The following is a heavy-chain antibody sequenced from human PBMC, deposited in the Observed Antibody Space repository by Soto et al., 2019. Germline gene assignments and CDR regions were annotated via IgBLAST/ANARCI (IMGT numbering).Heavy chain of an antibody. J-gene: IGHJ1*01. CDR1: GGSISSGDYY. Sequence: SETLSLTCTVSGGSISSGDYYWSWIRQPPGKGLEWIGYIYYSGSAYYNTLYLQMSSLRAEDTAVYYCAKCGYDSSGRLLRYFQHWGQGTLVTVSS. CDR3: H. D-gene: IGHD3-22*01. CDR2: IYYSGSA. V-gene: IGHV4-30-4*02.